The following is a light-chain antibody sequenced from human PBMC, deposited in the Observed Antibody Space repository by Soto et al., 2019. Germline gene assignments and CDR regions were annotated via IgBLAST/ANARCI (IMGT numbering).Light chain of an antibody. CDR3: GTWDSSLSAGV. V-gene: IGLV1-51*01. J-gene: IGLJ1*01. CDR2: DNN. Sequence: QSVLTQPPSVSAAPRQKVTISCSGSSSNIGNNYVSWYQQLPGTAPKLLIYDNNKRPSGIPARFSGSKSGTSATLGITGLQTGDEAEYYCGTWDSSLSAGVFGTGTRSPS. CDR1: SSNIGNNY.